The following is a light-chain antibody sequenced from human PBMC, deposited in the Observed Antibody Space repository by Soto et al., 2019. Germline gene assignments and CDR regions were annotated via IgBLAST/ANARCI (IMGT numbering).Light chain of an antibody. Sequence: DIQMTQSPSTLSASVGDRVTITCRASQSVSPWLAWYQQKPGKAPKLLIQKASSLESGVPSRFSGSGSGTEYTLTISCLQPDDFATYYCQLYNSGTLFGQGTKLEIK. V-gene: IGKV1-5*03. J-gene: IGKJ2*01. CDR3: QLYNSGTL. CDR1: QSVSPW. CDR2: KAS.